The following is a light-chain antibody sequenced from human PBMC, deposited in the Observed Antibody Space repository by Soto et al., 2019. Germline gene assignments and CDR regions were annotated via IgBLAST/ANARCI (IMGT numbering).Light chain of an antibody. CDR3: AAWDDSLNGVV. CDR2: SGN. Sequence: QSVLTQPPSASGTPGQRVTISCSGSSSSVGSYTVYWYQQLPGTAPKVLIYSGNRRPSGVPARFSGSKSGTSASLAISGLQSEDEADYYCAAWDDSLNGVVFGGGTKLTVL. J-gene: IGLJ2*01. CDR1: SSSVGSYT. V-gene: IGLV1-44*01.